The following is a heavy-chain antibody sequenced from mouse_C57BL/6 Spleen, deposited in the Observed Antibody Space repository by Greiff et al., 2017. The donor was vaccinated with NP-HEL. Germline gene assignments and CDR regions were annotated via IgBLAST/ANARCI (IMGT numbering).Heavy chain of an antibody. CDR2: IYPRSGNT. CDR3: ARRED. Sequence: QVQLKESGAELARPGASVKLSCKASGYTFTSYGISWVKQRPGQGLEWIGEIYPRSGNTYYNEKFKGKATLTADKSSSTAYMELRSLTSEDSAVYFCARREDWGQGTTLTVSS. J-gene: IGHJ2*01. CDR1: GYTFTSYG. V-gene: IGHV1-81*01.